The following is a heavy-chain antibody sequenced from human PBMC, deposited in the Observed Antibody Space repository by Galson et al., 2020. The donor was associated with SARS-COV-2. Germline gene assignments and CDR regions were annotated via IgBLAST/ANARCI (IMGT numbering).Heavy chain of an antibody. CDR3: TRVNWGSNWFDP. CDR1: GGSITSGGYS. J-gene: IGHJ5*02. Sequence: SETLSLTCAVSGGSITSGGYSWTWIRQPPGKGLEYIGYIYHTGSTHYNPSLKSRVTMSVDRSKNQFSLKLKSVTAADTAVYYCTRVNWGSNWFDPWGQGTLVTVSS. CDR2: IYHTGST. V-gene: IGHV4-30-2*01. D-gene: IGHD3-16*01.